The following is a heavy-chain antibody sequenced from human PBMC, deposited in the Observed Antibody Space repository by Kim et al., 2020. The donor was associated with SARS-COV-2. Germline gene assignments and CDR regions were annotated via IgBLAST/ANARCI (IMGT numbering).Heavy chain of an antibody. D-gene: IGHD2-15*01. Sequence: ASVKVSCKASGYTFTRYGINWVRQAPGQGLEWMGWVTPYKGNTNYAQKFQGRVTMTIDTSTSTAYMELRTLRSDDTAMYYCARDQDVVVLVAAYTAFDIWGQGTMVTVSS. CDR3: ARDQDVVVLVAAYTAFDI. J-gene: IGHJ3*02. CDR2: VTPYKGNT. V-gene: IGHV1-18*04. CDR1: GYTFTRYG.